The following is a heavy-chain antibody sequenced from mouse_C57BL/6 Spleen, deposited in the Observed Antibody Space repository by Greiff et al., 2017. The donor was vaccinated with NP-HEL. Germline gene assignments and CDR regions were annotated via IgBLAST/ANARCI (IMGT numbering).Heavy chain of an antibody. CDR3: ARAAGYYYDY. D-gene: IGHD1-2*01. Sequence: VQLQQSGPGLVAPSQRLSITCTVSGFSLTSYAISWVRQPPGKGLEWLGVIWPGGDTKYNSALKTRLSISKDNSKSKVFLKMNSLQTEDTARYYCARAAGYYYDYWGQGTTLTVSS. CDR1: GFSLTSYA. J-gene: IGHJ2*01. CDR2: IWPGGDT. V-gene: IGHV2-9-1*01.